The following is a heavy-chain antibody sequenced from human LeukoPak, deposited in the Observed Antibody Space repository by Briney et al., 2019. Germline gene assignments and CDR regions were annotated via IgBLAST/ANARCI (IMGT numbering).Heavy chain of an antibody. V-gene: IGHV1-2*02. CDR1: GYTFTGYY. J-gene: IGHJ4*02. D-gene: IGHD6-6*01. Sequence: GASVKVSCKASGYTFTGYYMHWVRQAPGQGLEWMGWINPNSGGTNYAQKFQGRVTMTRDTSISTAYMELSRLRSDDTAVYYCAREVGYSSSAHFDYGGQGTLVTVSA. CDR3: AREVGYSSSAHFDY. CDR2: INPNSGGT.